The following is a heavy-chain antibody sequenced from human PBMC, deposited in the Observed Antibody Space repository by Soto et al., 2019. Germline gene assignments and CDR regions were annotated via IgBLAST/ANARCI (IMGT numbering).Heavy chain of an antibody. V-gene: IGHV3-30-3*01. J-gene: IGHJ6*02. D-gene: IGHD3-9*01. Sequence: PGWSLRLSCAASGFSFSSYAMHWVLQAPGKGLEWVAVISYDGSNKYYADSVKGRFTISRDNSKNKLYLQMNSLRAEDTAVYYCASSRTIYGMDVWGQGTTVTVS. CDR1: GFSFSSYA. CDR2: ISYDGSNK. CDR3: ASSRTIYGMDV.